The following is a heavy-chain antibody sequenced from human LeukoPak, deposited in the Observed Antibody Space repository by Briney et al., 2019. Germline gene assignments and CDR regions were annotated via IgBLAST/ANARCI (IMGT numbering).Heavy chain of an antibody. CDR2: IKQDGSET. Sequence: GGSLRISCAASGLTFSDSWMSWVRQAPGKRPEWMANIKQDGSETYYADSVKGRFTISRDNAKNSLYLQMNSLRVEDTAVYYCARTTRSIAVAPYFFDYWGQGTLVTVSS. V-gene: IGHV3-7*05. D-gene: IGHD6-19*01. J-gene: IGHJ4*02. CDR3: ARTTRSIAVAPYFFDY. CDR1: GLTFSDSW.